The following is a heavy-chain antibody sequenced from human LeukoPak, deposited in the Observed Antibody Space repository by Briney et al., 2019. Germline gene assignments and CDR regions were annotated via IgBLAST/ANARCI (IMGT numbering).Heavy chain of an antibody. J-gene: IGHJ4*02. V-gene: IGHV4-39*01. D-gene: IGHD3-3*01. Sequence: SETLSLTCTVSGGSISSSSYYWGWIRQPPGKGLEWLGSIYYSGSTYYNPSLKSRVTISVDTSKNQFSLKLSSVTAADTAVYYCARHFIQSGLMYYDFWSGFDYWGQGTLVTVSS. CDR2: IYYSGST. CDR3: ARHFIQSGLMYYDFWSGFDY. CDR1: GGSISSSSYY.